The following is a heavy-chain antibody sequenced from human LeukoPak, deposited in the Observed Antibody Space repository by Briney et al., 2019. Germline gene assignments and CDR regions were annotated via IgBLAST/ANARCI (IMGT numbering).Heavy chain of an antibody. Sequence: SETLSLTCTVSGGSISRYYWSWIRQPAGKGLEWIGRIYTSGSTNYNPSLKSRVTMSVDTSKNQFSLKLSSVTAADTAVYYCARAKGEDIVVVPAASDAFDIWGQGTMVTVSS. CDR1: GGSISRYY. D-gene: IGHD2-2*01. J-gene: IGHJ3*02. V-gene: IGHV4-4*07. CDR3: ARAKGEDIVVVPAASDAFDI. CDR2: IYTSGST.